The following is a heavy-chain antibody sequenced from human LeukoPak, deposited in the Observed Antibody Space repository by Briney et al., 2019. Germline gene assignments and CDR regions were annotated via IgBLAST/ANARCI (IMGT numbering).Heavy chain of an antibody. D-gene: IGHD3-22*01. J-gene: IGHJ4*02. V-gene: IGHV1-46*01. CDR2: INPSGGST. CDR1: GYTFTSYY. CDR3: ARGNYYDSSGQNTLSDY. Sequence: ASVKVSCKASGYTFTSYYMHWVRQAPGQGLEWMGIINPSGGSTSYAQKFQGRVTMTRDTSASTVYMELSSLRSEDTAVYYCARGNYYDSSGQNTLSDYWGQGTLVTVSS.